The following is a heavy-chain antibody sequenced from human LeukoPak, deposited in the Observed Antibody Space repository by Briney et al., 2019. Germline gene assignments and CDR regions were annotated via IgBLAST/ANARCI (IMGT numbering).Heavy chain of an antibody. J-gene: IGHJ4*02. CDR2: INSDGSWT. Sequence: GGSLRLSCAASGNYWMHWVRQVPGKGLVWVSHINSDGSWTSYADSVKGRFTISKDNAKNTVYLQMNSLRAGDTAVYYCASFYETYWGRGTLVTVSS. CDR1: GNYW. CDR3: ASFYETY. D-gene: IGHD2/OR15-2a*01. V-gene: IGHV3-74*01.